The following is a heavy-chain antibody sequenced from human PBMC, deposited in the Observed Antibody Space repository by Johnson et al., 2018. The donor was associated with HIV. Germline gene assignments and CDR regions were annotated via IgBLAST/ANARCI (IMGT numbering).Heavy chain of an antibody. D-gene: IGHD6-25*01. J-gene: IGHJ3*01. CDR3: ARGGLEYSSALGLGYAFDV. V-gene: IGHV3-30*04. CDR2: TSFDESNK. CDR1: GFTFSNFA. Sequence: QVQLVESGGGVVQPGRSLRLSCAASGFTFSNFAMHWVRQAPGKGLEWVTFTSFDESNKYYADPVKGRFTISRDNSKNTLSLQMNGLRAEDTAVYYCARGGLEYSSALGLGYAFDVWGQGTVVTVSS.